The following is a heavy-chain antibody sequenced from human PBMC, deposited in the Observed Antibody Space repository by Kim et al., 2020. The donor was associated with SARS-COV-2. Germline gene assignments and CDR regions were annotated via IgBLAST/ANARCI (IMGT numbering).Heavy chain of an antibody. CDR2: IWYDGSNK. D-gene: IGHD3-3*01. J-gene: IGHJ4*02. V-gene: IGHV3-33*01. CDR1: GFTFSSYG. Sequence: GGSLRLSCTASGFTFSSYGMHWVRQAPGKGLEWVAVIWYDGSNKYYVDSVKGRFTISRDNSKNTLYLQMNSLRAEDTAVYYCAREETIGVVILGFDYWGQGTLVTVSS. CDR3: AREETIGVVILGFDY.